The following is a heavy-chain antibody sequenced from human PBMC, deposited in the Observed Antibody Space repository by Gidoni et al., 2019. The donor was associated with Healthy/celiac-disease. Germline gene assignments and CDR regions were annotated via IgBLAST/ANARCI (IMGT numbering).Heavy chain of an antibody. V-gene: IGHV3-30*18. Sequence: QVQLVESGGGVVQPGRSLRLSCAASGFTFSSYGMHWVRQAPGKGLEWVAVISYDGSNKYYADSVKGRFTSSRDNSKNTLYLQMNSLRAEDTAVYYCAKEGLTSSFVPEANGLDVWGKGTTVTVSS. CDR1: GFTFSSYG. J-gene: IGHJ6*04. CDR3: AKEGLTSSFVPEANGLDV. CDR2: ISYDGSNK. D-gene: IGHD6-6*01.